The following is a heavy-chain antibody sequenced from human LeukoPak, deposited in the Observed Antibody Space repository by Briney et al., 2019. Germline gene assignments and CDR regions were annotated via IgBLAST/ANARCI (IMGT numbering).Heavy chain of an antibody. CDR2: ISSSSSYI. J-gene: IGHJ3*02. CDR1: GFTFSSYA. D-gene: IGHD1-26*01. Sequence: PGGSLRLSCAASGFTFSSYAMSWVRQAPGKGLEWVSSISSSSSYIYYADSVKGRFTISRDNAKNSLYLQMNSLGAEDTAVYYCARESGSHPWGAFDIWGQGTMVTVSS. V-gene: IGHV3-21*01. CDR3: ARESGSHPWGAFDI.